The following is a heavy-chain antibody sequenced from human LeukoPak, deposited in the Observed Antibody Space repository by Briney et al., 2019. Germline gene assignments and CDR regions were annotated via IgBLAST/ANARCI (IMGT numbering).Heavy chain of an antibody. CDR1: GFTFSSYS. J-gene: IGHJ3*02. D-gene: IGHD3-9*01. CDR2: ISSSSSYI. Sequence: PGGSLRLSCAASGFTFSSYSTNWVRQAPGKGLEWVSSISSSSSYIYYADSVKGRFTISRDNAKNSLYLQMNSLRAEDTAVYYCARGYRPYYDILTGYGADPAFDIWGQGTMVTVSS. V-gene: IGHV3-21*01. CDR3: ARGYRPYYDILTGYGADPAFDI.